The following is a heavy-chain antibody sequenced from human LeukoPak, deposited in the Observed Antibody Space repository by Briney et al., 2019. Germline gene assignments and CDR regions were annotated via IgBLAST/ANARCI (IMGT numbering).Heavy chain of an antibody. D-gene: IGHD3-10*01. CDR2: IRPETGEP. Sequence: ASVKVSCKISGFGLSVLSVHWMRQAPGKGLEWVGGIRPETGEPIFAQKFRGRVTITEDTFTDTGYLELRGLTSEDTAVYYCSTDSGRSYFYFDFWGQGTLVTVSS. V-gene: IGHV1-24*01. CDR3: STDSGRSYFYFDF. CDR1: GFGLSVLS. J-gene: IGHJ4*02.